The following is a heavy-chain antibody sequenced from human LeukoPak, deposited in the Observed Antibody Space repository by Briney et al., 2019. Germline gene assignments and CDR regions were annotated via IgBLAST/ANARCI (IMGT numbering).Heavy chain of an antibody. CDR3: ARRAITIFGVVINYGMDV. D-gene: IGHD3-3*01. Sequence: SETLSLTCTVSGGSISSSSYYWGWIRQPPGKGLEWIGSIYYSGSTYYNPSLKSRVTISVDTSKNQFSLKLSSVTAADTAVYYCARRAITIFGVVINYGMDVWGQGTTVTVSS. J-gene: IGHJ6*02. V-gene: IGHV4-39*01. CDR1: GGSISSSSYY. CDR2: IYYSGST.